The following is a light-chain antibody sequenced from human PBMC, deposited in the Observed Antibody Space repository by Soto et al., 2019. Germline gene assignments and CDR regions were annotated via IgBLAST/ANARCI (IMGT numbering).Light chain of an antibody. CDR1: QFVSNS. CDR2: GAS. CDR3: QQSSKWPRT. Sequence: EIVMTQSPATLSVSPGERDTLSCRASQFVSNSLAWYQQRPGQPPRLLIYGASTRAAGISERFSGSGSGTEFTLTISSLRSEDFAVYYCQQSSKWPRTFGQGTKVDIK. V-gene: IGKV3-15*01. J-gene: IGKJ1*01.